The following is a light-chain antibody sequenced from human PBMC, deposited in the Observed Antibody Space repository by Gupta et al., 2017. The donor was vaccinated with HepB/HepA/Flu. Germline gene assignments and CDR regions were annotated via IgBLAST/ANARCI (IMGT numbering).Light chain of an antibody. J-gene: IGLJ1*01. Sequence: SSALPPPPSMSVSPGQTARSTCSVDALADQYSYWYQQQPGQAPLFIMYKDKKRPSGIPERFSGSRSGTTGTLTISGVQAEEEADYYCQSTDSTGNKFVFGAGTWVTVL. CDR2: KDK. CDR1: ALADQY. V-gene: IGLV3-25*02. CDR3: QSTDSTGNKFV.